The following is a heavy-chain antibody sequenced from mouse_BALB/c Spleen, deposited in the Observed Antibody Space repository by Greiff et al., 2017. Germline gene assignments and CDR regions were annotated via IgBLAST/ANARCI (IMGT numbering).Heavy chain of an antibody. CDR1: GYSITSGYY. CDR2: ISYDGSN. J-gene: IGHJ3*01. D-gene: IGHD2-4*01. Sequence: EVQLVESGPGLVKPSQSLSLTCSVTGYSITSGYYWNWIRQFPGNKLEWMGYISYDGSNNYNPSLKNRISITRDTSKNQFFLKLNSVTTEDTATYYCARERDYDGLAYWGQGTLVTVSA. V-gene: IGHV3-6*02. CDR3: ARERDYDGLAY.